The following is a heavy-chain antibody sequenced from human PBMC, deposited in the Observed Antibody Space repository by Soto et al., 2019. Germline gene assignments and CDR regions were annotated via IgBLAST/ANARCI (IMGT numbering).Heavy chain of an antibody. Sequence: EVQLVESGGGLVQPGGSLRLSCVASGFTFSDYGMNWVRQVPGKGLEWISYISTTTTTAHYADSVKGRFTISRDNAKNSLYLQMDSLRPEDTAVYYCARYFNLWGRGTLVTVSS. J-gene: IGHJ2*01. CDR2: ISTTTTTA. CDR3: ARYFNL. V-gene: IGHV3-48*01. CDR1: GFTFSDYG.